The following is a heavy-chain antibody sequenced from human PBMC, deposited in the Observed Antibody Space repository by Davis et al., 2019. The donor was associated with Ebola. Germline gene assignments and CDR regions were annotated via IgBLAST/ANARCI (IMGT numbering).Heavy chain of an antibody. V-gene: IGHV3-23*01. J-gene: IGHJ4*02. CDR1: GFILSSHA. CDR2: IRGSGETKWGDWT. CDR3: AKGSDPGSFSELTN. D-gene: IGHD3-9*01. Sequence: GESLKISCAGSGFILSSHAISWVRQAPGKGLEWVSGIRGSGETKWGDWTYYGDSVKGRSTISRDNSKNTVYLQMNSLRAEDTAVYYCAKGSDPGSFSELTNWGQGTQVTVSS.